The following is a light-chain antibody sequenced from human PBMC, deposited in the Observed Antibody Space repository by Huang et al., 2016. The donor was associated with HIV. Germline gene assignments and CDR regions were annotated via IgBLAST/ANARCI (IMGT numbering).Light chain of an antibody. Sequence: DIVMTQSPDSLAVSLGERANIHGRSSQTLLYSPNNNNLLAWDQLRRGQPPKLLIRWASTRESGVPDRCSGRGSGTDFTLTISSLQAEDVAIYYCHQYFTPPHTFGQGTKLEIK. CDR2: WAS. CDR1: QTLLYSPNNNNL. J-gene: IGKJ2*01. V-gene: IGKV4-1*01. CDR3: HQYFTPPHT.